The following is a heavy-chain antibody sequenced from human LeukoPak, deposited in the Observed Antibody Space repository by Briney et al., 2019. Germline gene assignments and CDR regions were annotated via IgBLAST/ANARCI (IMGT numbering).Heavy chain of an antibody. V-gene: IGHV3-53*04. D-gene: IGHD1-26*01. J-gene: IGHJ3*02. Sequence: GGSLRLSCAASVFTVSSNYMSWVRQAPAKGLEWVSIIYSGGSTFYADSVKGRFTISRHNSKNTLYLQINSLRAEATTVYYCTGGGSYLSAFDMWGQGKVLTVFS. CDR3: TGGGSYLSAFDM. CDR2: IYSGGST. CDR1: VFTVSSNY.